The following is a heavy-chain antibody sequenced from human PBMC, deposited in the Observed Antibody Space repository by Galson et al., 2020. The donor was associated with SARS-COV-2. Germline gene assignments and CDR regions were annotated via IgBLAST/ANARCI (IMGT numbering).Heavy chain of an antibody. Sequence: TGGSLRLSCAASGFTFSSYWMTWVRQAAGKGLEWVANINQDGSEKNYVDSVKGRFTISRDNAKNSLYLQMNSLRAEDTAVYYCARGYRGTWNYYFYGMDVWGQGTTVTVS. V-gene: IGHV3-7*01. CDR3: ARGYRGTWNYYFYGMDV. CDR2: INQDGSEK. CDR1: GFTFSSYW. D-gene: IGHD5-12*01. J-gene: IGHJ6*02.